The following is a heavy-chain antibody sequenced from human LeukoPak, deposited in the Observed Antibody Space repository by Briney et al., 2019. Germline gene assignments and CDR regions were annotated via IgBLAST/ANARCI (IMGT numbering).Heavy chain of an antibody. V-gene: IGHV3-33*06. CDR2: IWYDGNNK. Sequence: PGGSLRLSCAASGFTFSSYGMHWVRQAPGKGLEWVAVIWYDGNNKYYADSVKGRFTISRDNSKNTLYLQMNSLRAEDTAVYYCAKDREVLEWLAYYFDYWGQGTLVTASS. CDR3: AKDREVLEWLAYYFDY. J-gene: IGHJ4*02. D-gene: IGHD3-3*01. CDR1: GFTFSSYG.